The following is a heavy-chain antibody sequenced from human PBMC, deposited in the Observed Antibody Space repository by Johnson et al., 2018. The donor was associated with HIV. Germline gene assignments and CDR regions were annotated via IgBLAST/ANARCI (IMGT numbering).Heavy chain of an antibody. Sequence: QVQLVESGGGVVQPGGSLRLSCAASGFTFSSYGMHWVRQAPGKGLEWVAFIRYDGRNKYYADSEKGRFTISRDNSKNTLYLQMISLRAEDTAVYFCAKDERQLGGWSHAFDIWGQGTKVTVSS. J-gene: IGHJ3*02. D-gene: IGHD3-16*01. CDR2: IRYDGRNK. V-gene: IGHV3-30*02. CDR3: AKDERQLGGWSHAFDI. CDR1: GFTFSSYG.